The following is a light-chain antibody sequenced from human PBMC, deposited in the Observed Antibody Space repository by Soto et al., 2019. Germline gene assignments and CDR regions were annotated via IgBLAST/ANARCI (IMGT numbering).Light chain of an antibody. J-gene: IGKJ3*01. CDR3: QQYGSSLFT. V-gene: IGKV3-20*01. Sequence: EIGLRQSPGTLSFSPGEEAPPSCRAGKVFTTSSLAWYQQKPGQAPRLLIYGASSRATGIPDRFSGSGSGTDFTLTISRLEPEDFAVYYCQQYGSSLFTFGPGTKVDIK. CDR2: GAS. CDR1: KVFTTSS.